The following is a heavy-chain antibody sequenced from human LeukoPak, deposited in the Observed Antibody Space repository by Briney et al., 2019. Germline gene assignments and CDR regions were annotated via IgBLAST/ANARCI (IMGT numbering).Heavy chain of an antibody. V-gene: IGHV4-31*03. D-gene: IGHD3-9*01. CDR1: GGSISSGGYY. J-gene: IGHJ4*02. CDR2: IYYSGST. Sequence: SETLSLTCTVSGGSISSGGYYWSWIRQPPGKGLEWIGYIYYSGSTYYNPSLKSRVTISVDTSKNQCSLKLSSVDAADTAVYYSARWPILTGYCADFVYWCQGTLVTVSS. CDR3: ARWPILTGYCADFVY.